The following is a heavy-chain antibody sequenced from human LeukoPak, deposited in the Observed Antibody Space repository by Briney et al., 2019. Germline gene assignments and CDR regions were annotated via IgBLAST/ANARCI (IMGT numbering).Heavy chain of an antibody. D-gene: IGHD3-22*01. CDR3: AREGYYDSSEGLDY. CDR1: GYTFTSYD. Sequence: GASVKVSCKASGYTFTSYDINWVRQATGQGLEWMGWMNPNSGNTGYAQKFQGRVAMTRNTSISTAYMELSSLRSEDTAVYYCAREGYYDSSEGLDYWGQGTLVTVSS. V-gene: IGHV1-8*01. CDR2: MNPNSGNT. J-gene: IGHJ4*02.